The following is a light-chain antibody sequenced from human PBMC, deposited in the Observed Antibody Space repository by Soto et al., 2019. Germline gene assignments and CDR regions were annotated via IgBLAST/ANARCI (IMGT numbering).Light chain of an antibody. CDR1: QSIATY. Sequence: DIEMTQSPSSLSVSVGDSVTINCRTSQSIATYLNWYQQKPGKAPKLLIYAASSLQSGVPSRFSGSGSGTEFTLTITSLRPDDFATYYCQQSYSILWTFGQGT. J-gene: IGKJ1*01. CDR3: QQSYSILWT. CDR2: AAS. V-gene: IGKV1-39*01.